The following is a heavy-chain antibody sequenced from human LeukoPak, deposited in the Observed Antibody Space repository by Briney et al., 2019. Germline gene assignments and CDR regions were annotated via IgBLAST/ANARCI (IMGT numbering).Heavy chain of an antibody. Sequence: GGSLRLSCAASGFTFSSYAMHWVRSAPGRELAWVAFIRYDGSNKYYADSVKGRFTISRDNSKNALYLQMDSLRAENTAVYYCAKDRGGYCSSTSCSNMDVWRKGTTVTVSS. V-gene: IGHV3-30*02. J-gene: IGHJ6*03. CDR2: IRYDGSNK. CDR3: AKDRGGYCSSTSCSNMDV. D-gene: IGHD2-2*01. CDR1: GFTFSSYA.